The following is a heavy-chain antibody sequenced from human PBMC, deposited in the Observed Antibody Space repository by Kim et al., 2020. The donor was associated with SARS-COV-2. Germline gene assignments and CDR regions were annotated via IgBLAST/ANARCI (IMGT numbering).Heavy chain of an antibody. CDR2: T. CDR3: ARHPYSRSAAY. D-gene: IGHD6-13*01. Sequence: TYNNTAHKSRVTISEDTTKNQFSLRLSSVTAADTAVYYCARHPYSRSAAYWGQGTLVTVSS. V-gene: IGHV4-39*01. J-gene: IGHJ4*02.